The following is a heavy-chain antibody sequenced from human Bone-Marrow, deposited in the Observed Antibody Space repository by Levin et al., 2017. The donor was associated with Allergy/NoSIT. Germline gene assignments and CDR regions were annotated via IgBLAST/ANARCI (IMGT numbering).Heavy chain of an antibody. CDR1: GFFFNSYA. CDR2: ITANSART. V-gene: IGHV3-23*01. CDR3: AKEGIYGAVN. D-gene: IGHD5-12*01. Sequence: ASVKVSCAASGFFFNSYAMAWVRQAPGKGLEWVSGITANSARTFYADSVKGRFTVSRDNSKNTLYLQMNGLRADDTATYYCAKEGIYGAVNWGQGTLVIVSS. J-gene: IGHJ4*02.